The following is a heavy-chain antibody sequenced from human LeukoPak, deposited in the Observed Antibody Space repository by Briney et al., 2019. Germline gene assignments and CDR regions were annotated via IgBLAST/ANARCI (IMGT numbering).Heavy chain of an antibody. Sequence: GGSLRLSCAASGFTVSSNYMSWVRQAPGKGLEWVSVIYSGGSTYYADSVKGRFTISRDNAKNSLYLQMNSLRAEDTAVYYCARDGFGIFGVVSRDYGMDVWGQGTTVTVSS. V-gene: IGHV3-53*01. J-gene: IGHJ6*02. CDR2: IYSGGST. D-gene: IGHD3-3*01. CDR3: ARDGFGIFGVVSRDYGMDV. CDR1: GFTVSSNY.